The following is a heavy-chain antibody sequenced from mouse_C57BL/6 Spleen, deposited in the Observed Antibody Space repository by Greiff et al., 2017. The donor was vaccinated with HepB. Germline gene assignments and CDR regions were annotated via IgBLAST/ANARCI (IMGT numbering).Heavy chain of an antibody. CDR3: TRWATVVATDY. D-gene: IGHD1-1*01. Sequence: VQLVESGAELVRPGASVTLSCKASGYTFTDYEMHWVKQTPVHGLEWIGAIDPETGGTAYNQKFKGKAILTADKSSSTAYMELRSLTSEDSAVYYCTRWATVVATDYWGQGTTLTVSS. J-gene: IGHJ2*01. CDR2: IDPETGGT. CDR1: GYTFTDYE. V-gene: IGHV1-15*01.